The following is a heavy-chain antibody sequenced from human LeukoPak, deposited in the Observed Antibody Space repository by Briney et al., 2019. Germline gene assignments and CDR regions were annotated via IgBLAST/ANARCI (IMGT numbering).Heavy chain of an antibody. CDR1: GGTFSSYA. CDR2: IIPILGIA. Sequence: SVKVSCKASGGTFSSYAISWVRQAPGQGLEWMGRIIPILGIANYAQKFQGRVTITADKSTSTAYMELSSLRSEDTAVYYCARENMVRGVTRYYYYGMDVWGQGTTVTVSS. J-gene: IGHJ6*02. CDR3: ARENMVRGVTRYYYYGMDV. V-gene: IGHV1-69*04. D-gene: IGHD3-10*01.